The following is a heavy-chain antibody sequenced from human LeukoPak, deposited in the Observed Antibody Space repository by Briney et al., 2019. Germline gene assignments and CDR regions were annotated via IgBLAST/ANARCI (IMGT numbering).Heavy chain of an antibody. V-gene: IGHV3-23*01. Sequence: GGSLRLSCAASGFTFSSYAMSWVRQAPGKGLEWVSAISGSGGSTYYADSVKGRFTISRDNSKNTLYLQMNSLRAEDTAVYYCASLTTLGATSYFDYWAREPWSPSPQ. CDR2: ISGSGGST. D-gene: IGHD1-26*01. J-gene: IGHJ4*02. CDR1: GFTFSSYA. CDR3: ASLTTLGATSYFDY.